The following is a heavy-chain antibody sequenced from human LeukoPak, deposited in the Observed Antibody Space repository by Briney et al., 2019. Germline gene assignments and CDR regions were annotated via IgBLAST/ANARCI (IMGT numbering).Heavy chain of an antibody. D-gene: IGHD6-19*01. Sequence: SETLSLTCAVYGGSFSGYYWSWIRQPPGKGLEWIGEIKHGGSTNYTPSLTSRVTISVATSKNQFSLKLSSVTAADTAVYYCAREDSSGHFDYWGQGTLVTVSS. CDR1: GGSFSGYY. V-gene: IGHV4-34*01. CDR3: AREDSSGHFDY. J-gene: IGHJ4*02. CDR2: IKHGGST.